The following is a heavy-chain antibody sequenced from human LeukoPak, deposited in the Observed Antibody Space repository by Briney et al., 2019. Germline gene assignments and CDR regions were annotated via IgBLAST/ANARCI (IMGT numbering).Heavy chain of an antibody. CDR1: GFIFSSYW. Sequence: GGSLRLSCTASGFIFSSYWMHWVRQAPGKGLVWVSRTNNDGRSTTYADSVKGRFTISRDNAKNTLYLQMNSLRAEDTAVYYCARGLSGSSSPLYPFDSWGQGALVTVSS. J-gene: IGHJ4*02. CDR2: TNNDGRST. CDR3: ARGLSGSSSPLYPFDS. V-gene: IGHV3-74*01. D-gene: IGHD6-6*01.